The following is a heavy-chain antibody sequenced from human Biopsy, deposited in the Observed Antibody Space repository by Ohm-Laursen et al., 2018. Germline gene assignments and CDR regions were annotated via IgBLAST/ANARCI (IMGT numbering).Heavy chain of an antibody. D-gene: IGHD3-3*01. V-gene: IGHV3-23*01. CDR1: GFTFSSHA. CDR2: ISGSGGST. Sequence: LSLTCAASGFTFSSHAMSWVRPAPGKGLECVSVISGSGGSTYYADPVKGRFTISRDNSKNTLYLQMNSLRAEDTAMHYCARDLYDFCGGCPFDPWGQGTLVTVS. J-gene: IGHJ5*02. CDR3: ARDLYDFCGGCPFDP.